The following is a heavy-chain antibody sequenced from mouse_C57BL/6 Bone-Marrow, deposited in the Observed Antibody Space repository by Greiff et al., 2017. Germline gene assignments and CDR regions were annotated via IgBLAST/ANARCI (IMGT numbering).Heavy chain of an antibody. Sequence: VQLQQSGAELVKPGASVKLSCTASGFNIKDYYMHWVKQRTEQGLEWIGRIDPEDGETKYAPKVQGKATITADTSSNTAYLQLSSLTSEDTAVYYCARALLLRYPFAYWGQGTLVTVSA. CDR1: GFNIKDYY. CDR3: ARALLLRYPFAY. CDR2: IDPEDGET. V-gene: IGHV14-2*01. D-gene: IGHD1-1*01. J-gene: IGHJ3*01.